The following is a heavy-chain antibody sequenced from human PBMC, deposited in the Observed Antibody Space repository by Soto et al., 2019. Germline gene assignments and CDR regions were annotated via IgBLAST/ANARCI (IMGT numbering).Heavy chain of an antibody. CDR1: GFTFSSYG. CDR3: ASGYSSSWYPSPFDY. D-gene: IGHD6-13*01. J-gene: IGHJ4*02. CDR2: IWYDGSNK. V-gene: IGHV3-33*01. Sequence: SLRLSCAASGFTFSSYGMHWVRQAPGKGLEWVAVIWYDGSNKYYADSVKGRFTISRDNSKNTLYLQMNSLGAEDTAVYYCASGYSSSWYPSPFDYWGQGTLVTVSS.